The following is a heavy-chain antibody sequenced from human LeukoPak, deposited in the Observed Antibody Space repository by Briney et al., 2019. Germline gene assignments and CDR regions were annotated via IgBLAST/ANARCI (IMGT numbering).Heavy chain of an antibody. D-gene: IGHD6-13*01. J-gene: IGHJ4*02. Sequence: GGSLRLSCAAPGFTFSSYAMSWVRQAPGKGLEWVSSIGGSGGSTYYADSVKGRFTISRDNSKNALYLQMNSLRAEDTAVYYCAKVETAAAATLRGFDYWGQGTLVTVSS. CDR2: IGGSGGST. V-gene: IGHV3-23*01. CDR3: AKVETAAAATLRGFDY. CDR1: GFTFSSYA.